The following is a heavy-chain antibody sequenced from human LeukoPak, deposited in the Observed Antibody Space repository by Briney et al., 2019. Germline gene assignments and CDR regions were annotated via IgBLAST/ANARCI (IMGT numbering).Heavy chain of an antibody. CDR3: ARHYVSKNYFEF. CDR1: GGSMSGFY. J-gene: IGHJ4*01. D-gene: IGHD3-10*02. CDR2: ILDTGNT. Sequence: PSETLSLTCAVSGGSMSGFYWSWIRQTPGTGLEWMGYILDTGNTRYNPSLGSRIAISVDTSRNQFSLNLNSLTATDTAVYFCARHYVSKNYFEFWGHGILVSVSS. V-gene: IGHV4-59*08.